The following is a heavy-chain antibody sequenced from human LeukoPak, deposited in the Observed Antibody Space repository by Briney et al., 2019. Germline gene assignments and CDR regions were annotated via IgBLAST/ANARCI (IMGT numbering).Heavy chain of an antibody. D-gene: IGHD3-16*02. V-gene: IGHV4-59*01. CDR2: IYYSGST. Sequence: SETLSLTCSVSGGSISYYWSWIRQPPGKGLEWIGYIYYSGSTNYNPSLKSRVTISVDTPKNQFSLKLSSVTAADTAVYYCARGGGIYDYVWGSYRLYYFDYWGQGTLVTVSS. CDR1: GGSISYY. CDR3: ARGGGIYDYVWGSYRLYYFDY. J-gene: IGHJ4*02.